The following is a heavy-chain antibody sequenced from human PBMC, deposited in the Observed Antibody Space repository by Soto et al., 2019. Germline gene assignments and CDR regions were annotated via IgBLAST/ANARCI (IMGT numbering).Heavy chain of an antibody. CDR3: AKGREGFGNDAFDI. D-gene: IGHD3-10*01. J-gene: IGHJ3*02. CDR2: ISGSGGNT. Sequence: EVQLLESGGRLVQPGGSLTPSCAASGFTFSSYAMSWVRQAPGKGLEWVSAISGSGGNTYYADSVKGRFTISRDNSKNTVYPQKNTLGAEDTAVYYCAKGREGFGNDAFDIWGKGTMVNVSS. V-gene: IGHV3-23*01. CDR1: GFTFSSYA.